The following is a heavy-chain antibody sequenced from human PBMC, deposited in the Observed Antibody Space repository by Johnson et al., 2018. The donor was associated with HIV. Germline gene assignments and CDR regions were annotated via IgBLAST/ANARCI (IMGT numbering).Heavy chain of an antibody. D-gene: IGHD4-11*01. CDR2: IKQDGGEK. J-gene: IGHJ3*02. CDR3: ARDDDYSKVRAFDI. V-gene: IGHV3-7*01. CDR1: GFTFSAYF. Sequence: VQLVESGGGLIQPVESLRLSCAASGFTFSAYFMSWVRQAPGKGLEWVANIKQDGGEKNYVDSVRGRFTISRDNAKNSLYLQMYRLRAEDTAVYYCARDDDYSKVRAFDIWGQGTMVTVSS.